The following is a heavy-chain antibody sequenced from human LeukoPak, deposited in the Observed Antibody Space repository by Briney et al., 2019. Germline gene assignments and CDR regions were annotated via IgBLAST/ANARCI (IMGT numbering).Heavy chain of an antibody. CDR2: IWYDGSNK. D-gene: IGHD4-23*01. V-gene: IGHV3-30*02. CDR1: GFTFSSYA. Sequence: GGSLRLSCAASGFTFSSYAMHWVRQAPGKGLEWVAVIWYDGSNKYSADSVKGRFTISRDNSKNTLYLQMNSLRAEDTAVYYCAKGYDYGGNFDYWGQGTLVTVSS. J-gene: IGHJ4*02. CDR3: AKGYDYGGNFDY.